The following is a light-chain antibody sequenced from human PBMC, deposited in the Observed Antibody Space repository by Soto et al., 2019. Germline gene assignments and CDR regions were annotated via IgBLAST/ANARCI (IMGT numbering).Light chain of an antibody. Sequence: QSVLTQPASVSGSPGQSITISCTGTSSDVGGYNYVSWYQQHPGKAPKFMIYDVSNRPSGVSNRFSGSKSGNTASLTISGLQAEDEADYYCCSYNTSNTRQIVFGTGTKVTVL. J-gene: IGLJ1*01. V-gene: IGLV2-14*01. CDR2: DVS. CDR1: SSDVGGYNY. CDR3: CSYNTSNTRQIV.